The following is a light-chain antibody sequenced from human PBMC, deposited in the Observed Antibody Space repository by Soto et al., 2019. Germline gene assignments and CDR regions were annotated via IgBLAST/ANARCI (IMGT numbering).Light chain of an antibody. Sequence: EIVLKQSPGTLSLSPGERATLSCRASQSIRNYLAWYQQKPGQAPRLLIYDASNRATGIPARFSGSGSGTDFTLTISSLEPEDFAVYYCHQRSNWPPDTFGQGTRLEIK. CDR2: DAS. CDR1: QSIRNY. V-gene: IGKV3-11*01. CDR3: HQRSNWPPDT. J-gene: IGKJ5*01.